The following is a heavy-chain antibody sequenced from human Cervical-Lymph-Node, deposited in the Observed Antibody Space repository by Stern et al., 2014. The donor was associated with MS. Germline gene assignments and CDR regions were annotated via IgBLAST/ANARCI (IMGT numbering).Heavy chain of an antibody. CDR3: ARAIVVVPPAGYFDY. D-gene: IGHD2-2*01. CDR2: IIPIFGTA. CDR1: GGTFSSYA. J-gene: IGHJ4*02. Sequence: VQLVESEAEVKKPGSSVKVSCKASGGTFSSYAISWVRQAPGQGLEWMGGIIPIFGTANYAQKFQGRVTITADESTSTAYMELSSLRSEDTAVYYCARAIVVVPPAGYFDYWGQGTLVTVSS. V-gene: IGHV1-69*01.